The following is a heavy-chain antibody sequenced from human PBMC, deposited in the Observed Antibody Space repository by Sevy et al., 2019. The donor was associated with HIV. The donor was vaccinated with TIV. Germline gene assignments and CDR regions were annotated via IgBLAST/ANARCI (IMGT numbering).Heavy chain of an antibody. V-gene: IGHV4-39*01. CDR3: VSPKLTYTNGWNYFDY. D-gene: IGHD2-8*01. CDR1: GASISNTAYY. Sequence: SETLSLTCIVSGASISNTAYYWGWIRQSPGKGLEWIASIRHGGYTFYNPSLKSRVTISADTSKNQFSLKLTSVSAADTSIYYCVSPKLTYTNGWNYFDYWGQGTVVTVSS. J-gene: IGHJ4*02. CDR2: IRHGGYT.